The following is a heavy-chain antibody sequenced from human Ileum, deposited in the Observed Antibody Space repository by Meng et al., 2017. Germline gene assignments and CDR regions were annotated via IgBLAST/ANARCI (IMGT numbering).Heavy chain of an antibody. J-gene: IGHJ4*02. CDR2: IHHSGRT. Sequence: QVQLNVLGQVMLKTSNTLASTCAVFCGSFNDYYWSWVRQSPGKVLEWIGQIHHSGRTNYKSSLERRVTISVDTSKSQFSLKLTSVTAADTAMYYCVRGPARETHDFDYWGQGALVTVSS. V-gene: IGHV4-34*01. CDR1: CGSFNDYY. D-gene: IGHD1-26*01. CDR3: VRGPARETHDFDY.